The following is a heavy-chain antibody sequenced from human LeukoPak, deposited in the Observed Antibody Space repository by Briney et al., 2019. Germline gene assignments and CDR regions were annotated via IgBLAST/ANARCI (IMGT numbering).Heavy chain of an antibody. Sequence: GASVKVSCKASGYTFTSYGISWVRQAPGQGLEWMGWMNPNSGNTGYAQKFQGRVTITRNTSISTAYMELSSLRSEGTAVYYCARESAVGALDYWGQGTLVTVSS. D-gene: IGHD1-26*01. V-gene: IGHV1-8*03. CDR3: ARESAVGALDY. J-gene: IGHJ4*02. CDR1: GYTFTSYG. CDR2: MNPNSGNT.